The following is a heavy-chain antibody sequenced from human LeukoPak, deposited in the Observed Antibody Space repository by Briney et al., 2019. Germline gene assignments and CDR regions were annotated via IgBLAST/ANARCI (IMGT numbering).Heavy chain of an antibody. CDR2: INHSGST. CDR1: GGSFSGYY. V-gene: IGHV4-34*01. CDR3: ARGRDRWLLQYFDY. J-gene: IGHJ4*02. Sequence: SETLSLTSAVYGGSFSGYYWSWIRQPPGRGLEWIGEINHSGSTNYNPSLKSRVTISVDTSKNQFSLKLSSVTAADTAVYYCARGRDRWLLQYFDYWGQGTLVTVSS. D-gene: IGHD3-22*01.